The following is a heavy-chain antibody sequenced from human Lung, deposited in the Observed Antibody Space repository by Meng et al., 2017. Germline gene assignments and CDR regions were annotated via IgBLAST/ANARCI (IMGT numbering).Heavy chain of an antibody. CDR2: INNSGST. Sequence: GDLPESGAGLLRPSETLSLTCVVSGGSFSDYYWSWIRQPQGKGPEWIGEINNSGSTNYNPSLESRATISVDTSQNNLSLKLSSVTAADSAVYYCARGQTTMAHDIDYWGQGTLVTVSS. V-gene: IGHV4-34*01. J-gene: IGHJ4*02. CDR3: ARGQTTMAHDIDY. CDR1: GGSFSDYY. D-gene: IGHD4-23*01.